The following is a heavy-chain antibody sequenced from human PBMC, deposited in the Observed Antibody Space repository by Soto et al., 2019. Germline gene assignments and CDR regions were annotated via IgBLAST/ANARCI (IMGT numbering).Heavy chain of an antibody. CDR1: GGSISSGGYY. Sequence: QVQLQESGPGLVKPSQTLSLTCTVSGGSISSGGYYWSWIRQHPGKGLEWIGYIYYSGSTYYNPALMRRVTVAVDTSKNQFSLKLSSVTAADTAVYYCARGYCTNGVCWGGSGHWFDPWGQGTLVTVSS. D-gene: IGHD2-8*01. CDR3: ARGYCTNGVCWGGSGHWFDP. CDR2: IYYSGST. V-gene: IGHV4-31*03. J-gene: IGHJ5*02.